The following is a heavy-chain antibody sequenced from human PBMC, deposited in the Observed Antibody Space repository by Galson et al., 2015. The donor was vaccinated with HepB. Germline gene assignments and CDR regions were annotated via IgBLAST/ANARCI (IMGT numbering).Heavy chain of an antibody. CDR3: AKDHCSIAVAGFFDY. J-gene: IGHJ4*02. Sequence: SLRLSCAASGFTFSSYGMHWVRQAPGKGLEWVAVISYDGSNKYYADSVKGRFTISRDNSKNTLYLQMNSLRAEDTAVYYCAKDHCSIAVAGFFDYWGQGTLVTVSS. V-gene: IGHV3-30*18. CDR2: ISYDGSNK. D-gene: IGHD6-19*01. CDR1: GFTFSSYG.